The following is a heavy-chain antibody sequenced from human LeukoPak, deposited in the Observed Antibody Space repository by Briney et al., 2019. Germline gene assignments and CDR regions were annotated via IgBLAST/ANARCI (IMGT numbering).Heavy chain of an antibody. D-gene: IGHD5-12*01. CDR2: ISSSSSYI. J-gene: IGHJ3*02. V-gene: IGHV3-21*01. Sequence: PGGSLRVSCAASGFTFISYSMNWVRQAPGKGLEWVSSISSSSSYIYYADSVKGRFTISRDNAKNSLYLQMNSLRAEDTAVYYCARTYIVATIRAFDIWGQGTMVTVSS. CDR1: GFTFISYS. CDR3: ARTYIVATIRAFDI.